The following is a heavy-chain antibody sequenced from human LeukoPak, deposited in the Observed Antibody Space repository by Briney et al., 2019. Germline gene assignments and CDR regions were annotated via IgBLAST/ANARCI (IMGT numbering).Heavy chain of an antibody. CDR1: GYTFTSYY. J-gene: IGHJ4*02. Sequence: ASVKVSCKASGYTFTSYYMHWVRQAPGQGLEWMGIINPSGGSTSYAQKFQGRVTMTRDTSTSTVYMELRSLRSDDTAVYYCARDYYDGSGHAQNVDYWGQGTLVTVSS. D-gene: IGHD3-22*01. V-gene: IGHV1-46*01. CDR2: INPSGGST. CDR3: ARDYYDGSGHAQNVDY.